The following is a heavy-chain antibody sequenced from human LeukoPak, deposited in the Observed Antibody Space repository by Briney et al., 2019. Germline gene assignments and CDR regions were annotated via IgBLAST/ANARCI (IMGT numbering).Heavy chain of an antibody. J-gene: IGHJ4*02. Sequence: SETLSLTCAVYGGSFSGYYWSWIRQPPGKGLEWIGEINHSGSTNYNPSLKSRVTISVDTSKNQFSLKLSSVTAADTAVYYCARHPAYDYVWGSYRYGLDYWGQGTLVTASS. V-gene: IGHV4-34*01. CDR1: GGSFSGYY. CDR3: ARHPAYDYVWGSYRYGLDY. CDR2: INHSGST. D-gene: IGHD3-16*02.